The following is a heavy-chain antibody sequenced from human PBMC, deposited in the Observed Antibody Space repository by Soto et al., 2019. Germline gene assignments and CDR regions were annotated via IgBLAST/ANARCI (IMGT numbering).Heavy chain of an antibody. CDR1: GFTFSSYS. D-gene: IGHD2-15*01. J-gene: IGHJ4*02. CDR2: ISSSSSYI. CDR3: AREERYCSGGSCYDLFDY. V-gene: IGHV3-21*01. Sequence: EVQLVESGGGLVKPGGSLRLSCAASGFTFSSYSMNWVRQAPGKGLEWVSSISSSSSYIYYADSVKGRFTISRDNAKNSLYLQMNSPRAEDTAVYYCAREERYCSGGSCYDLFDYWGQGTLVTVSS.